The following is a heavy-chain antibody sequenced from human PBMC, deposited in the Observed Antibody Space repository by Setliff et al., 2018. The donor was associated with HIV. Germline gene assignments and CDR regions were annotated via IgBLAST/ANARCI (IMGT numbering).Heavy chain of an antibody. J-gene: IGHJ4*02. CDR1: GFTFSSDA. CDR2: ISGSDDTG. V-gene: IGHV3-48*02. D-gene: IGHD4-17*01. Sequence: PGGSLRLSCEASGFTFSSDAMNWVRQAPGKGLEWVSYISGSDDTGLYAESVKGRFSVSRDNADNSLSLQMNGLRDDDTAVYFCATSSPPDDYGDLGGIDHWGQGTLVTVSS. CDR3: ATSSPPDDYGDLGGIDH.